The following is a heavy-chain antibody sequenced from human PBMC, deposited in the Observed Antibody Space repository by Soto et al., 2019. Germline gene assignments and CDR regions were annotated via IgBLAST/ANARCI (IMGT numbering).Heavy chain of an antibody. CDR1: GFTFSDYY. V-gene: IGHV3-11*06. D-gene: IGHD2-15*01. CDR3: ARGDDYSDGMDV. J-gene: IGHJ6*02. Sequence: LRLSCAASGFTFSDYYMSWIRQAPGKGLEWVSYISSSSSYTNYADSVKGRFTISRDNAKNSLYLQMNSLRAEDTAVYYCARGDDYSDGMDVWGQGTTVTVSS. CDR2: ISSSSSYT.